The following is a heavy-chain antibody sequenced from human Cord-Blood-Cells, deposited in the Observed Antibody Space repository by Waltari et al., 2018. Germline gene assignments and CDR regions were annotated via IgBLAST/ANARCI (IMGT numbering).Heavy chain of an antibody. D-gene: IGHD6-13*01. CDR2: IYYSGST. CDR3: ARRGIAAAGDAFDI. J-gene: IGHJ3*02. V-gene: IGHV4-39*01. Sequence: LQLPASGPGLVKPSETLSLTCTVSGGPLRRHRYHWGWIRQPPGKGLEWIGSIYYSGSTYYNPSLKSRVTISVDTSKNQFSLKLSSVTAADTAVYYCARRGIAAAGDAFDIWGQGTMVTVSS. CDR1: GGPLRRHRYH.